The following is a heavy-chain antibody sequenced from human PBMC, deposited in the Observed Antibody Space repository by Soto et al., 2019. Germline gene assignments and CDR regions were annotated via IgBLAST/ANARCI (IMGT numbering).Heavy chain of an antibody. J-gene: IGHJ4*02. CDR2: IWYDGSNK. Sequence: QVQLVESGGGVVQPGRSLRLSCAASGFTFSSYGMHWVRQAPGKGLEWVAVIWYDGSNKYYADSVKGRFTISRDNSKNTLYLQMNSLRADDTAVYYCAREKWELVDYWGQGTLVTVSS. CDR1: GFTFSSYG. D-gene: IGHD1-26*01. CDR3: AREKWELVDY. V-gene: IGHV3-33*01.